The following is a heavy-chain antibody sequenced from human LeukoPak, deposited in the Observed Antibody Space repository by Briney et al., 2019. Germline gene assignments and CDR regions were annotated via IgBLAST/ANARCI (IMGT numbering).Heavy chain of an antibody. Sequence: GASVKVSCKASGYTFTSYAMHWVRQAPGQRLERMGWINAGNGNTKYSQKFQGRVTITRDTSASTAYMELSSLRSEDTAVYYCARGTTDYYYYGMDVWGQGTTVTVSS. D-gene: IGHD4-11*01. CDR3: ARGTTDYYYYGMDV. CDR2: INAGNGNT. V-gene: IGHV1-3*01. CDR1: GYTFTSYA. J-gene: IGHJ6*02.